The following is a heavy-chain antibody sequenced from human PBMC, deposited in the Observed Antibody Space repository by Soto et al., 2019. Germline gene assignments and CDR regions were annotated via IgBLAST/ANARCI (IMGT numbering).Heavy chain of an antibody. D-gene: IGHD2-8*02. CDR3: AKAKGSFDHTGPDQ. J-gene: IGHJ4*02. CDR2: FGVDYVT. Sequence: EVQLLESGGGLIQPGGSLWLSCATFGFSFSNYAMSWVRQAPGKGLEWVSGFGVDYVTYYADSVRGRFTISRDNSKNTLYLQMNSLRAEDTALYYCAKAKGSFDHTGPDQWGQGTLVTVSS. CDR1: GFSFSNYA. V-gene: IGHV3-23*01.